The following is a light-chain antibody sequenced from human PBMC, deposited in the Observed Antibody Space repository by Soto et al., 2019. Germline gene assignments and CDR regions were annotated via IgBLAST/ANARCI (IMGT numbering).Light chain of an antibody. Sequence: DIVLTQSPGTLSLSPGGRATLSCRASQSVSSNFLAWYQQKPGQAPRLLIYGASSRATGIPDRFSGSGSGTDFTLTISRLEPEDFAVYYCQQYGGSPRTFGQGTKVEIK. CDR2: GAS. CDR1: QSVSSNF. J-gene: IGKJ1*01. V-gene: IGKV3-20*01. CDR3: QQYGGSPRT.